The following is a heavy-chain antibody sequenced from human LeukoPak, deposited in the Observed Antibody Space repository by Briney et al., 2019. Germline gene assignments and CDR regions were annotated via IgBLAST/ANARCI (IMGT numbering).Heavy chain of an antibody. D-gene: IGHD3-22*01. V-gene: IGHV3-7*01. CDR3: AQECVDSSGYYYVPNWFDP. Sequence: GGSLRLSCAASGVTFSSYWMSWVRQAPGKGLEWVANIMQDGSEKYYVDSVKGRFTISRDNAKNSLYLQMNRLRAEDTAVYYCAQECVDSSGYYYVPNWFDPWGQGTLVTVSS. CDR2: IMQDGSEK. J-gene: IGHJ5*02. CDR1: GVTFSSYW.